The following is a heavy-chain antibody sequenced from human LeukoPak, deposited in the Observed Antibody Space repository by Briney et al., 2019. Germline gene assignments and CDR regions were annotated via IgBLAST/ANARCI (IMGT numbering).Heavy chain of an antibody. V-gene: IGHV4-39*01. CDR3: ARTPPQLSPFRYYFDY. J-gene: IGHJ4*02. CDR2: IYYSGST. D-gene: IGHD1-1*01. CDR1: GVSISSSSYY. Sequence: SETLSLTCTVSGVSISSSSYYWGWIRQPPGKGLEWIGSIYYSGSTYYNPSLKSRVTISVDTSKNQFSLKLSSVTAADTAVYYCARTPPQLSPFRYYFDYWGQGTLVTVSS.